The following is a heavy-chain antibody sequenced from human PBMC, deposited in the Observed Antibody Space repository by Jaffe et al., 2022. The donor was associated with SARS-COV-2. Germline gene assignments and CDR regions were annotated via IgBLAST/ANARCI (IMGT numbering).Heavy chain of an antibody. CDR1: GFIFSDYY. CDR2: ISSSSAYT. D-gene: IGHD4-17*01. J-gene: IGHJ4*02. CDR3: ARDGTTGDFGDYDY. Sequence: QVQLVESGGGRVKPGGSLRLSCAASGFIFSDYYMTWIRQAPGKGLEWVAYISSSSAYTNYADSVKGRFTISRDNAKNSLYLQMNSLRAEDTAVYYCARDGTTGDFGDYDYWGQGTLVTVSS. V-gene: IGHV3-11*06.